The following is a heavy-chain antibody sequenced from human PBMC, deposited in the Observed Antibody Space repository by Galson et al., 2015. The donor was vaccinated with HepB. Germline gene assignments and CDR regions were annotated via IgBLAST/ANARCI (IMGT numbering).Heavy chain of an antibody. J-gene: IGHJ4*02. Sequence: SCKASGYTFTSYAMHWVRQAPGQRLEWMGWINAGNGNTKYSQKFQGRVTITRGTSASTAYMELSSLRSEDTAVYYCARGALLWFGELFPDFDYWGQGTLVTVSS. CDR3: ARGALLWFGELFPDFDY. CDR1: GYTFTSYA. V-gene: IGHV1-3*01. CDR2: INAGNGNT. D-gene: IGHD3-10*01.